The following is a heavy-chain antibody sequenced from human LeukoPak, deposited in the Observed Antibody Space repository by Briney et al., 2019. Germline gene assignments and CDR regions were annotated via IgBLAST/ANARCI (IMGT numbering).Heavy chain of an antibody. D-gene: IGHD3-22*01. J-gene: IGHJ6*02. V-gene: IGHV3-33*01. CDR3: ARDGQAYYYDSSGYTGYYYYGMDV. CDR2: IWYDGSNK. Sequence: PGGSLRLSCAASGFTFSSYGMHWVRQAPGKGLEWVAVIWYDGSNKYYADSVKGRFTISRDNSKNTLYLQMNSLRAEDTAVYYCARDGQAYYYDSSGYTGYYYYGMDVWGQGTTVTVSS. CDR1: GFTFSSYG.